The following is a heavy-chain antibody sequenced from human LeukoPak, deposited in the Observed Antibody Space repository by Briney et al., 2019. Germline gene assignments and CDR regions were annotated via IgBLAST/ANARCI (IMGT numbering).Heavy chain of an antibody. CDR2: IYYSGRT. J-gene: IGHJ4*02. CDR3: ARENIVVDY. Sequence: SETLSLTCTVSGGSISSGGYYWNWIRQPPGKGLEWIGHIYYSGRTNYNPSLKSRVTVSVDTSKNQFSLRLSSVTAADTAVYYCARENIVVDYWGQGSLVTVSS. D-gene: IGHD2/OR15-2a*01. CDR1: GGSISSGGYY. V-gene: IGHV4-61*08.